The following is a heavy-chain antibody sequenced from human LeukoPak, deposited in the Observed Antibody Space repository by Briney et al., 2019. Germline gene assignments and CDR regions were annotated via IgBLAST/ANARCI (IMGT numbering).Heavy chain of an antibody. D-gene: IGHD3-22*01. V-gene: IGHV4-39*01. J-gene: IGHJ4*02. Sequence: SETLSLTCTVSGGSISSSSYYWGWIRQPPGKGLEWIGSIYYSGSTYYNPSLKSRVTISVDTSKNQFSLKLSSVTAADTAVCYCARDYYDSSGYYDYWGQGTLVTVSS. CDR1: GGSISSSSYY. CDR2: IYYSGST. CDR3: ARDYYDSSGYYDY.